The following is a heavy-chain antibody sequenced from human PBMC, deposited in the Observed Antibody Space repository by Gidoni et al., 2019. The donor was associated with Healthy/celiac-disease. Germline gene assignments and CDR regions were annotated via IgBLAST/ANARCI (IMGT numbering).Heavy chain of an antibody. CDR1: GFTFIRYA. J-gene: IGHJ3*02. D-gene: IGHD4-17*01. CDR2: ISYDGSNK. V-gene: IGHV3-30-3*01. CDR3: ARSVRWVDGYNNAFDI. Sequence: QVQLVESGAGVVQPGRSLRLSCAASGFTFIRYAMHWVRQAPGKGLEWVAVISYDGSNKYYADSVKGRFTISRDNSKNTLYLQMNSLRAEDTAVYYCARSVRWVDGYNNAFDIWGQGTMVTVSS.